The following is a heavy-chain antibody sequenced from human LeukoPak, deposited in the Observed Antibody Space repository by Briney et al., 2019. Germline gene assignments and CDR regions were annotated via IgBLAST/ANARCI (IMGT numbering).Heavy chain of an antibody. D-gene: IGHD3-10*01. Sequence: SETLSLTCTVSGGSISSGSYYWSWIRQPAGKGLEWIGRIYTSGSTNYNPSLKSRVTISVDTSKNQFSLKLSSVTAADTAVYYCARHLTMVRGVSRAFDIWGQGTMVTVSS. J-gene: IGHJ3*02. CDR1: GGSISSGSYY. CDR2: IYTSGST. V-gene: IGHV4-61*02. CDR3: ARHLTMVRGVSRAFDI.